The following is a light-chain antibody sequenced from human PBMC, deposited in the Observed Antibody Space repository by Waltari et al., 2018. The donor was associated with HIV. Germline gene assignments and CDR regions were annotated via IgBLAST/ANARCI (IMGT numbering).Light chain of an antibody. Sequence: QLVLTQSPSASASLGASVKLTCTLSSGHSSSAIAWHQQQPEKGPRYLMKPNSDGSHSKGDGIPDRFSGSSSGAERYLTISSLQSEDEADYYCQTWGTGIWVFGGGTKLTVL. CDR3: QTWGTGIWV. V-gene: IGLV4-69*01. J-gene: IGLJ3*02. CDR2: PNSDGSH. CDR1: SGHSSSA.